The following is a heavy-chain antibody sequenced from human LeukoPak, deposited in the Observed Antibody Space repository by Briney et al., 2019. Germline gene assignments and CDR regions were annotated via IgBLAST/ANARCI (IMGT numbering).Heavy chain of an antibody. J-gene: IGHJ4*02. CDR1: GGSIRSSSYY. V-gene: IGHV4-39*01. D-gene: IGHD3-10*01. Sequence: SETLSLTCTASGGSIRSSSYYWGWIRQTPGKGLELIGSIYYSGSTYYNPSLKSRVTISVDTSKNQFSLKLSSVTAADTAVYYCASQYYYGSGSYYDKWSFYYWGQGTLVTVSS. CDR3: ASQYYYGSGSYYDKWSFYY. CDR2: IYYSGST.